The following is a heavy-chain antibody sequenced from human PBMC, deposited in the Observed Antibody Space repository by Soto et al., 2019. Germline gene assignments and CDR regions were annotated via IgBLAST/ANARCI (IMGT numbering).Heavy chain of an antibody. D-gene: IGHD3-3*01. CDR2: INPSGGST. J-gene: IGHJ3*02. Sequence: QVQLVQSGAEVKKPGASVKVSCKASGYTFTSYYMHWVRQAPGQGLEWMGIINPSGGSTSYAQKFQGRVTMNRGTSTSTVYMELSSLRSEDTAVYYCLIFGVVFDAFDIWGQGTMVTVSS. CDR1: GYTFTSYY. V-gene: IGHV1-46*01. CDR3: LIFGVVFDAFDI.